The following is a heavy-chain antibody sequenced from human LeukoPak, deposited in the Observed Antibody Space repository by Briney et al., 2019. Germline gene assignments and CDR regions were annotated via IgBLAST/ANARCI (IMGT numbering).Heavy chain of an antibody. CDR2: ISSNGGST. J-gene: IGHJ4*02. CDR1: GFTFSSYA. V-gene: IGHV3-64*01. CDR3: ANSAVVVAATLDY. Sequence: GGSLRLSCAASGFTFSSYAMHWVCQAPGKGLEYVSAISSNGGSTYYANSVKGRFTISRDNSKNTLYLQMGSLRAEDMAVYYCANSAVVVAATLDYWGQGTLVTVSS. D-gene: IGHD2-15*01.